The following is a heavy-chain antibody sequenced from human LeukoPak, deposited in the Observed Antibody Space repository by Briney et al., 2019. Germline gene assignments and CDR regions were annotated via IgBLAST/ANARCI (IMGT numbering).Heavy chain of an antibody. CDR2: IKQDGSEK. CDR3: ARDQQQLEYAFDI. D-gene: IGHD6-13*01. CDR1: GFTFSSYW. Sequence: GGSPRLSCAASGFTFSSYWMSWVRQAPGKGLEWVANIKQDGSEKYYVDSVKGRFTISRDNAKNSLYLQMNSLRAEDTAVYYCARDQQQLEYAFDIWGQGTMVTVSS. J-gene: IGHJ3*02. V-gene: IGHV3-7*01.